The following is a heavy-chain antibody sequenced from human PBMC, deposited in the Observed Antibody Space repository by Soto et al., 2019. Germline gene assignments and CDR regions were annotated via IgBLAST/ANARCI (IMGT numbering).Heavy chain of an antibody. Sequence: QVQLVQSGAEMKKPGASVKVSCKASGYSFSSYGISWVRQAPGQGLEWMGWISVNSGYTNYVQKFQGRVTMTTDTSTSTAYMELRSLRSDDTAVYYCATSYDSGFDPWGQGTLVIVSS. CDR3: ATSYDSGFDP. CDR1: GYSFSSYG. CDR2: ISVNSGYT. V-gene: IGHV1-18*04. J-gene: IGHJ5*02. D-gene: IGHD3-3*01.